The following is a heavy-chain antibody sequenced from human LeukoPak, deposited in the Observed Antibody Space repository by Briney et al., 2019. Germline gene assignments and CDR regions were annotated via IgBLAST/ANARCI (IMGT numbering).Heavy chain of an antibody. CDR1: GFTFSSYA. Sequence: GGSLRLSCAASGFTFSSYAMHWVRQPPGKGLEWVAVISYDGSNKYYADSVKGRFTISRDNSKNTLYLQMNSLRAEDTAVYYCASENGDPYYFDYWGQGTLVTVSS. CDR2: ISYDGSNK. CDR3: ASENGDPYYFDY. J-gene: IGHJ4*02. V-gene: IGHV3-30-3*01. D-gene: IGHD4-17*01.